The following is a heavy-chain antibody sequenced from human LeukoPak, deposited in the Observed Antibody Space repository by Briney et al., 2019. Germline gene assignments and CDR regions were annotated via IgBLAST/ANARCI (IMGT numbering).Heavy chain of an antibody. D-gene: IGHD1-1*01. V-gene: IGHV3-72*01. CDR3: ARGYNWKSGFDI. CDR1: GFTFSGSA. CDR2: IRNEANSYTT. J-gene: IGHJ3*02. Sequence: GGSLKLSCAVSGFTFSGSAMHWVRQASGKGLEWVGRIRNEANSYTTEYAASVKGRFTISRDDSKNSLYLQMNSLKTEDTAVYYCARGYNWKSGFDIWGQGTMVTVSS.